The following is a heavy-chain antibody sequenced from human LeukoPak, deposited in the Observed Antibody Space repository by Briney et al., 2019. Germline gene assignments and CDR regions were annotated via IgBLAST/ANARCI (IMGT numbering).Heavy chain of an antibody. V-gene: IGHV4-59*08. CDR2: IYHSGST. CDR3: ARHYDYYYYTDV. J-gene: IGHJ6*03. CDR1: GGSISSYY. Sequence: KPSETLSLTCTVSGGSISSYYWSWIRQPPGKGLEWIGSIYHSGSTYYNPSLKSRVTISVDTSKNQFSLKLSSVTAADTAVYYCARHYDYYYYTDVWGKGTTVTVSS. D-gene: IGHD3-16*01.